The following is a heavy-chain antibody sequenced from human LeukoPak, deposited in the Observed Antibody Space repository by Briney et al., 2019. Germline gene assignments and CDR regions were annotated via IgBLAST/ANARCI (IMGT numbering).Heavy chain of an antibody. CDR3: AQDDYDILTASGGFDY. CDR1: GFTFDDYA. Sequence: GGSLRLSCAASGFTFDDYAMHWVRQAPGKGLEWVSGISWNSGSIGYADSVKGRFTISRDNAKNSQYLQMNSLRAEDTALYYCAQDDYDILTASGGFDYSGQGTLVTVSS. V-gene: IGHV3-9*01. D-gene: IGHD3-9*01. CDR2: ISWNSGSI. J-gene: IGHJ4*02.